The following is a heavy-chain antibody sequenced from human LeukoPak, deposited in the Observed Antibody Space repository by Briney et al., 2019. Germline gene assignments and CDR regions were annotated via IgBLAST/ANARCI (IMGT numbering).Heavy chain of an antibody. V-gene: IGHV1-69*13. Sequence: ASVKVSCKASGGTFSSYAISWVRQAPGQGLEWMGGIIPIFGTANYAQKFQGRVTITADESTSTAYMELSSLRSEDTAVYYCARAEHYYDSSGYSYYYYYMDVWGKGTTVTISS. CDR2: IIPIFGTA. CDR3: ARAEHYYDSSGYSYYYYYMDV. D-gene: IGHD3-22*01. J-gene: IGHJ6*03. CDR1: GGTFSSYA.